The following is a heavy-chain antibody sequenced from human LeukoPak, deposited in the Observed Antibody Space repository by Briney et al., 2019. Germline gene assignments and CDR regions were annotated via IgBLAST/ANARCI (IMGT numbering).Heavy chain of an antibody. D-gene: IGHD1-1*01. V-gene: IGHV1-69*05. CDR2: IIPIFGTA. Sequence: VASVKVSCKASGGTFSSYAISWVRQAPGQGLEWMGGIIPIFGTANYAQKFQGRVTITTDESTSTAYMELSSLRSEDTAVYYCAREVLRVPGDWFDPWGQGTLVTVSS. CDR3: AREVLRVPGDWFDP. CDR1: GGTFSSYA. J-gene: IGHJ5*02.